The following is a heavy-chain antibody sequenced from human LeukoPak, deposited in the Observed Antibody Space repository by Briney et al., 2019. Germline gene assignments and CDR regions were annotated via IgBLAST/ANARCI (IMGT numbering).Heavy chain of an antibody. CDR1: GGSISSYY. CDR2: THYSGGT. CDR3: ARGNYFDP. J-gene: IGHJ5*02. D-gene: IGHD1-7*01. Sequence: SETLSLTCTVSGGSISSYYWSWIRQPPGKGLEWIGNTHYSGGTNYNPSLKSQITISLDTSKNQFSLKLSSVTAADTAVYYCARGNYFDPWGQGTLVTVSS. V-gene: IGHV4-59*01.